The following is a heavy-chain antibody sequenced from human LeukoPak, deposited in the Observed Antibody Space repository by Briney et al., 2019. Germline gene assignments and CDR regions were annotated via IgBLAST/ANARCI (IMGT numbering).Heavy chain of an antibody. CDR3: ARAVVVSGIVVVGSNYYYYYMDV. D-gene: IGHD3-22*01. CDR2: INPNSGGT. CDR1: GYTFTGYY. V-gene: IGHV1-2*02. J-gene: IGHJ6*03. Sequence: GASVKVSYKASGYTFTGYYMHWVRQAPGQGREWMGWINPNSGGTNYAQKFQGRVTMTRDTSISTAYMELSRLRSDDTAVYYCARAVVVSGIVVVGSNYYYYYMDVWGRGTTVTVSS.